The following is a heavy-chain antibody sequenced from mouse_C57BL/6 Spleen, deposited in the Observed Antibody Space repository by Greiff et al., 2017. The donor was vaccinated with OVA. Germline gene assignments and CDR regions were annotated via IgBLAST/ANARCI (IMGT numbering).Heavy chain of an antibody. CDR2: IWWNDDK. Sequence: QVTLKVSGPGILQPSQSLSLSCSSSGYSLSTSNMGIGWLRQPTGKGLEWLAHIWWNDDKYYNPSLKSRLTISKDTSNNQVFLKITSVDTAATATYYCAQRGYGYDGEAWFAYWGQGTLVTVSA. D-gene: IGHD2-2*01. CDR3: AQRGYGYDGEAWFAY. V-gene: IGHV8-5*01. CDR1: GYSLSTSNMG. J-gene: IGHJ3*01.